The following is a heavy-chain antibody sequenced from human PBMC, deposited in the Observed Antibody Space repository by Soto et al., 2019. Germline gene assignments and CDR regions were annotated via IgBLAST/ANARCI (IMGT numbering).Heavy chain of an antibody. CDR2: ISYTGNT. CDR1: GGSIAPFY. Sequence: PSETLSLTCTVSGGSIAPFYWSWIRQTPGKGLEWIGHISYTGNTNYNPSLKSRVAMTVDTSKNQFSLNLTSVTAADTAVYYCAREGNGWYYSDLWGQGTLVTVSS. CDR3: AREGNGWYYSDL. V-gene: IGHV4-59*01. D-gene: IGHD6-19*01. J-gene: IGHJ4*02.